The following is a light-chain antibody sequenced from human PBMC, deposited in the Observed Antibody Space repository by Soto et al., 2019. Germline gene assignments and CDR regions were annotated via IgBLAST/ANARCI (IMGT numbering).Light chain of an antibody. CDR1: QSISSW. J-gene: IGKJ1*01. V-gene: IGKV1-5*03. CDR3: QKYNSYWT. CDR2: KAS. Sequence: DIQMTQSPSTLSASVGDRVTITCRASQSISSWLAWYQQKPGKAPKLLIYKASSLASGVPSRFSGSGSGTEFTLTISSLQPDDFANYYCQKYNSYWTFGQGTKVEIK.